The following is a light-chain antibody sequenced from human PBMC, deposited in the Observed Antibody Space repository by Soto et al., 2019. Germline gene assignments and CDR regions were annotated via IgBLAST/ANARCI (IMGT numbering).Light chain of an antibody. Sequence: DIQMTQSPSTLSASVGDRVTITCRASQTISNYLTWYKQRPGKAPKLLIYRSSILQTGIPSRFSGSGSGTEFTLTMSSLHPDDFATYYCQQYYIYATFGQGTRVEI. CDR2: RSS. J-gene: IGKJ1*01. CDR3: QQYYIYAT. V-gene: IGKV1-5*03. CDR1: QTISNY.